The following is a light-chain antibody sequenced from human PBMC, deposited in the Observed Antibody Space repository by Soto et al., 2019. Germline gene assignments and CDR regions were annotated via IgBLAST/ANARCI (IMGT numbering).Light chain of an antibody. CDR1: RSVSSN. CDR2: DAS. V-gene: IGKV3-15*01. J-gene: IGKJ4*01. Sequence: EIVRTQSPATLSVSPGERATLSCRASRSVSSNLAWYQKKPGQVPRILIYDASTRATGIPARFSGSGSGTDFNLTISSLQTEDSATYYCQQSYSPVLTFGGGTKLDIK. CDR3: QQSYSPVLT.